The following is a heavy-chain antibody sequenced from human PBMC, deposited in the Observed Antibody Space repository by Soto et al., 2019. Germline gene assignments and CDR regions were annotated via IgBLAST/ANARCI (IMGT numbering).Heavy chain of an antibody. D-gene: IGHD2-21*02. V-gene: IGHV3-7*01. J-gene: IGHJ4*02. CDR3: AREKRTEVTKGAFDY. Sequence: GGSLRLSCAASGFTFSSYWMSWVRQAPGKGLEWVANIKQDGSEKYYVDSVKGRFTISRDNAKNSLYLQMNSLRAEDTAVYYCAREKRTEVTKGAFDYWGQGTLVTVSS. CDR1: GFTFSSYW. CDR2: IKQDGSEK.